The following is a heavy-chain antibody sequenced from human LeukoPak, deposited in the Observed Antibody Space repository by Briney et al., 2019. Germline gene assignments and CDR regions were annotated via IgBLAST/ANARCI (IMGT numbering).Heavy chain of an antibody. D-gene: IGHD2-15*01. CDR3: ARDCSGGSCYYNYFDY. CDR1: GYTSTSYG. CDR2: ISAYNGNT. J-gene: IGHJ4*02. V-gene: IGHV1-18*04. Sequence: ASVKVSCKASGYTSTSYGISWVRQAPGQGLEWMGWISAYNGNTNYAQKLQGRVTMTTDTSTSTAYMELRSLRSDDTAVYYCARDCSGGSCYYNYFDYWGQGTLVTVPS.